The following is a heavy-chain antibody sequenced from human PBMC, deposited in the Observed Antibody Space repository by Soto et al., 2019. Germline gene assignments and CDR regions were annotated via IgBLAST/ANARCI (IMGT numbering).Heavy chain of an antibody. D-gene: IGHD2-21*02. J-gene: IGHJ6*03. Sequence: SETLSLTCTVSGGSISSYYWSWIRQPPGKGLEWIGYIYYSGSTNYNPSLKSRVTISVDTSKNQFSLKLSSVTAADTAVYYCARQRGRDLYYYYYMDVWGKGTTVTVSS. CDR3: ARQRGRDLYYYYYMDV. CDR1: GGSISSYY. CDR2: IYYSGST. V-gene: IGHV4-59*08.